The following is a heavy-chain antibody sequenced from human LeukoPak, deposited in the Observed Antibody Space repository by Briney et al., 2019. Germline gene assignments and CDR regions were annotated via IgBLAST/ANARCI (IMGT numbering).Heavy chain of an antibody. CDR2: ISAYNGNT. Sequence: GASVKVSCKASGYTFTSYGVSWVRQAPGQGLEWMGWISAYNGNTNYAQKFQGRVTITRNTSISTAYMELSSLRSEDTAVYYCARGLYSSSLNWYFDLWGRGTLVTVSS. V-gene: IGHV1-18*01. CDR1: GYTFTSYG. D-gene: IGHD6-6*01. J-gene: IGHJ2*01. CDR3: ARGLYSSSLNWYFDL.